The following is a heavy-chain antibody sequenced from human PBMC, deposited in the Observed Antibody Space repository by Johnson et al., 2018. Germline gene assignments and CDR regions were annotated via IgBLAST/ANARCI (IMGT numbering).Heavy chain of an antibody. CDR2: IRSKANSYAT. CDR1: GFSFSDSA. Sequence: EVQLLESGGGLVQPGGSLKLSCAASGFSFSDSAMHWVHQASGKGLEWVGRIRSKANSYATAYAASVKGRFTISRDESNNTAYLQMNSLRTEDTAVYYCSRSWDGTGGWGQGTLVTVSS. D-gene: IGHD1-26*01. CDR3: SRSWDGTGG. J-gene: IGHJ4*02. V-gene: IGHV3-73*02.